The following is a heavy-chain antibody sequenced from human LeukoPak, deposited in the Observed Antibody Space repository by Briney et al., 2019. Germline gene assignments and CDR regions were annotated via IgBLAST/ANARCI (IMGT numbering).Heavy chain of an antibody. CDR3: PRRVKVIFVRLFGEDNNYYYMDV. J-gene: IGHJ6*03. CDR2: INHTGST. V-gene: IGHV4-34*01. CDR1: GESFTTFY. Sequence: SETLSLTCAVYGESFTTFYWGWIRQTPGKGLEWIGEINHTGSTNYNPSLKSRVTILIDTSKNQFSLTLNSVTAADRAVYYCPRRVKVIFVRLFGEDNNYYYMDVWGKGTTVTVS. D-gene: IGHD3-10*02.